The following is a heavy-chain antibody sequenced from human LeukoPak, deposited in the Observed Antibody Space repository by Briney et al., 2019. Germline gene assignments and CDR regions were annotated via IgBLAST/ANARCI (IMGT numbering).Heavy chain of an antibody. D-gene: IGHD4-23*01. V-gene: IGHV1-46*01. Sequence: GASVKVSCKASGYTFTSYYMHWVRQAPGQGLEWMGIINPSGGSTSYAQKFQGRVTITADKSTSTAYMELSSLRSEDTAVYYCAREMGPYGGNPLPRRGYYYYYMDVWGKGTTVTVSS. CDR3: AREMGPYGGNPLPRRGYYYYYMDV. CDR1: GYTFTSYY. CDR2: INPSGGST. J-gene: IGHJ6*03.